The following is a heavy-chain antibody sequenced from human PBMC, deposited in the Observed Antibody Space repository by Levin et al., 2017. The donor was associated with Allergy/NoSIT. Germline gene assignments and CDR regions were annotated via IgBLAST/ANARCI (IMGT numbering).Heavy chain of an antibody. CDR1: GFTFSSLS. CDR2: ISPSGGST. D-gene: IGHD6-13*01. CDR3: AKTSRIAAAGTPLYYFDY. Sequence: SGGSLRLSCAASGFTFSSLSMSWVRQAPGKGLEWVSSISPSGGSTYYADSVKGRFTISRDNSKNTLYLQMNSLSAEETAVYYCAKTSRIAAAGTPLYYFDYWGQGTLVTVSS. J-gene: IGHJ4*02. V-gene: IGHV3-23*01.